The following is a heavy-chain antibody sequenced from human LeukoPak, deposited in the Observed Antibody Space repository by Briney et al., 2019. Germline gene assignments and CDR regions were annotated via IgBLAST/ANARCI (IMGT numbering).Heavy chain of an antibody. D-gene: IGHD3-22*01. Sequence: GGSLKLSCAASGFTFSSYEMNWIRQAPGKGLEWVSYISTSGSPIYYGNAVKGRFTISRDNAKNSLYLQMNSLRAEDTALYYCARRGFYDTSGYLFDHWGQGTLVTVSS. J-gene: IGHJ4*02. V-gene: IGHV3-48*03. CDR3: ARRGFYDTSGYLFDH. CDR2: ISTSGSPI. CDR1: GFTFSSYE.